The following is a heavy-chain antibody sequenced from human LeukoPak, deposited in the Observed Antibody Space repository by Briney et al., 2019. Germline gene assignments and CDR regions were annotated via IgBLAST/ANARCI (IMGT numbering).Heavy chain of an antibody. Sequence: GGSLRLSCAASGFAFSDLRMSWVPQAPGKGLEWVANIRHDGNAKNYVPSVRGRFTISRDNAKNSLYLQMNSLTVEDTAVYYCAASHDSAGNDWGQGTLVTVSS. D-gene: IGHD2-15*01. CDR3: AASHDSAGND. J-gene: IGHJ4*02. CDR1: GFAFSDLR. V-gene: IGHV3-7*01. CDR2: IRHDGNAK.